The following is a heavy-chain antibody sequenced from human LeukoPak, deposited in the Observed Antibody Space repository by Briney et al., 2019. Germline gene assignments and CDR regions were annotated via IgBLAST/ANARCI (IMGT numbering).Heavy chain of an antibody. V-gene: IGHV4-4*02. D-gene: IGHD2-21*02. Sequence: SGTLSLTCAVSGGSISSNNWWSWVRQPPGKGLEWIGEMYHSGSTNYNPSLKSRATISVDKSKNQFSLKLSSVTAADTAVYYCARTPYCGGDCYSSRYFDLWGRGTLVTVSS. CDR3: ARTPYCGGDCYSSRYFDL. CDR2: MYHSGST. J-gene: IGHJ2*01. CDR1: GGSISSNNW.